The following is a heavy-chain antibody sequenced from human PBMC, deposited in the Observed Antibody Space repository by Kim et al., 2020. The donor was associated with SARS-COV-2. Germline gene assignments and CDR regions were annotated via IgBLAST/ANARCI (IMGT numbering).Heavy chain of an antibody. J-gene: IGHJ6*02. CDR1: GYTFTSYD. CDR2: MNPNSGNS. D-gene: IGHD3-10*01. CDR3: ARTWFEEFHPARHQYYYYGMDV. V-gene: IGHV1-8*01. Sequence: ASVKVSCKASGYTFTSYDINWVRQATGQGLEWMGWMNPNSGNSGYAQKFQGRVTMTRNTSISTAYMELSSLRSEDTAVYYCARTWFEEFHPARHQYYYYGMDVWGQGTTVTVSS.